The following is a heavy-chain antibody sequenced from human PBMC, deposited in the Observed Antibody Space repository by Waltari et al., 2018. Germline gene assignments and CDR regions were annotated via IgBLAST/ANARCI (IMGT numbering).Heavy chain of an antibody. CDR2: IYYSGST. CDR3: ARVAKSYYYGMDV. Sequence: QLQLQESGPGLVKPSETLSLPCTVSGGSISSSSYYWGWIPQPPGKWLEWIGSIYYSGSTYYNPSLKSLVTISVDTSKNQFSLKLSSVTAADTAVYYCARVAKSYYYGMDVWGQGTTVTVSS. V-gene: IGHV4-39*07. CDR1: GGSISSSSYY. J-gene: IGHJ6*02. D-gene: IGHD2-21*01.